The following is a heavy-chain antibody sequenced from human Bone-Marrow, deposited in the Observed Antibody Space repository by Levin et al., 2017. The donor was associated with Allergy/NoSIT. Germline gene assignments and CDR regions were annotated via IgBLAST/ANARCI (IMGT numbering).Heavy chain of an antibody. CDR2: ISYDGSNK. CDR1: GFTFSSYA. D-gene: IGHD4-17*01. CDR3: AREGQYGFDY. V-gene: IGHV3-30-3*01. J-gene: IGHJ4*02. Sequence: GGSRRLSCAASGFTFSSYAMHWVRQAPGKGLEWVAVISYDGSNKYYADSVKGRFTISRDNSKNTLYLQMNSLRAEDTAVYYCAREGQYGFDYWGQGTLVTVSS.